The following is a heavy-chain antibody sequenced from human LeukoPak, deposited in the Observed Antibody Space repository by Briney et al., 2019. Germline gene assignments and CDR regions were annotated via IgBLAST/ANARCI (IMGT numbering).Heavy chain of an antibody. CDR2: INNDGSST. CDR3: ARGDYHVDY. V-gene: IGHV3-74*01. J-gene: IGHJ4*02. Sequence: GGSLSLSCEASGFIFGTYGIHWVRQAPGKGLVWVSRINNDGSSTSYADSVKGRFTISRDNAKNTVYLEMNSLRAEDTAVYYCARGDYHVDYWGQGTLVTVSS. CDR1: GFIFGTYG. D-gene: IGHD3-16*01.